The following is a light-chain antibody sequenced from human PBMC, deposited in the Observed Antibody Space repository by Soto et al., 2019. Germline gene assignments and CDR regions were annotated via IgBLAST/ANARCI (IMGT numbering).Light chain of an antibody. J-gene: IGLJ1*01. CDR3: NSYSSGSTPYV. V-gene: IGLV2-14*03. CDR2: DVT. Sequence: HSAASQPAPMSGSRGQSITISYTGTSSDVGDYHYVSWYQLHPGKAPKLLIYDVTIRPSGVSNRFSGSKSGNTASLTISGLQAEDEADYYCNSYSSGSTPYVFGTGTQLTVL. CDR1: SSDVGDYHY.